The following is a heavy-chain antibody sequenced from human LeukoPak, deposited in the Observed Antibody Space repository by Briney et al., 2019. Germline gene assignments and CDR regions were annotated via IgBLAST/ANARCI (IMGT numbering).Heavy chain of an antibody. CDR2: INHSGST. CDR1: GGSFSGYY. CDR3: ARGLRRSNYYGSGSYYRGSYYFDY. Sequence: SETLSLTCAVYGGSFSGYYWSWIRQPPGKGLEWIGEINHSGSTNYNPSLKSRVTISVDTSKNQFSLKLSSVTAADTAVYYCARGLRRSNYYGSGSYYRGSYYFDYWGGGTLVTVSS. V-gene: IGHV4-34*01. J-gene: IGHJ4*02. D-gene: IGHD3-10*01.